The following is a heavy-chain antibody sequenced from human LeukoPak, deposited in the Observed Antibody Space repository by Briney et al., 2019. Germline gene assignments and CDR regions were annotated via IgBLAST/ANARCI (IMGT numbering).Heavy chain of an antibody. D-gene: IGHD6-13*01. CDR2: INHSGST. J-gene: IGHJ4*02. CDR1: GGSFSGYY. V-gene: IGHV4-34*01. Sequence: PSETLSLTCAVYGGSFSGYYWSWIRQPPGKGLEWIGEINHSGSTNYNPSLKSRVTISVDTSKSQFSLKLSSVTAADTAVYYCAREPSYSNSWYTSCDYWGQGTLVTVSS. CDR3: AREPSYSNSWYTSCDY.